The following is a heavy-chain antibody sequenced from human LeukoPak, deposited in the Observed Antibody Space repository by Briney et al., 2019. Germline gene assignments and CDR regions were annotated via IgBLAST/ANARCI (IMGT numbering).Heavy chain of an antibody. D-gene: IGHD3-16*01. J-gene: IGHJ6*02. Sequence: ASVKVSCKASGYTFTSYGISWVRQATGQGLEWMGWTNPNSGNTGHAQKFQGRVTLTRNTSISTAYMELSSLRSEDTAVYYCARGRGGPFYNFYGMDVWGQGTTVTVSS. CDR1: GYTFTSYG. CDR3: ARGRGGPFYNFYGMDV. V-gene: IGHV1-8*02. CDR2: TNPNSGNT.